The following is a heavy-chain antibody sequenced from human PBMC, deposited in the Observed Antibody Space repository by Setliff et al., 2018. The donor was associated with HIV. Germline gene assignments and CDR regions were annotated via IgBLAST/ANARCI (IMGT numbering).Heavy chain of an antibody. D-gene: IGHD3-22*01. J-gene: IGHJ4*02. V-gene: IGHV4-34*01. Sequence: SETLSLTCALYGGSFSDYYWSWIRQPPGMGLEWIGEVNRGRRTNYNSSLKSRVTISIDTSRNQFSLTVSSVTAADTAVYYCAREIPYSYGGRGHPLWGRGTLVTVSS. CDR1: GGSFSDYY. CDR3: AREIPYSYGGRGHPL. CDR2: VNRGRRT.